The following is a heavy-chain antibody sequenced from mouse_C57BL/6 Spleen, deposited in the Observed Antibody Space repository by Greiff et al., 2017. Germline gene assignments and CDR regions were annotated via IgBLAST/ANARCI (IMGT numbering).Heavy chain of an antibody. Sequence: SGPELVKPGASVKIPCKASGYTFTDYNMDWVKQSHGKSLEWIGDINPNNGGTIYNQKFKGKATLTVDKSSSTAYMELRSLTSEDTAVYYCARSDFSSYDYFDYWGQGTTLTVSS. D-gene: IGHD1-1*01. J-gene: IGHJ2*01. CDR1: GYTFTDYN. CDR3: ARSDFSSYDYFDY. V-gene: IGHV1-18*01. CDR2: INPNNGGT.